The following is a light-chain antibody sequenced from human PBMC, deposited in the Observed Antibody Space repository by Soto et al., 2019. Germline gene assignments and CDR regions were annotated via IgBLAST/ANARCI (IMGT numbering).Light chain of an antibody. CDR2: AAS. Sequence: DVQMTQSPSAVSASVGDRVTITCRARQYIWRLLAWYQQKPGKAPKLLIYAASSLQSGVPSRFSGSGSGTDFTLTISSLQPEDFAVYYCQQYGSSPRTFGQGTKVDIK. CDR1: QYIWRL. CDR3: QQYGSSPRT. J-gene: IGKJ1*01. V-gene: IGKV1-12*01.